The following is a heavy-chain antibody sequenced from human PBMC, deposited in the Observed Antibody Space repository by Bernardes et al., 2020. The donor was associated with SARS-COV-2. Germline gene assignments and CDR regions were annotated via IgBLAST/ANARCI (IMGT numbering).Heavy chain of an antibody. D-gene: IGHD3-10*01. J-gene: IGHJ4*02. V-gene: IGHV1-2*02. Sequence: ALVKVSCKASGYTFTHYYIHWVRQAPGQGFEWMGWINPSSGVTNYAQKFQGGVTMTRDTSISTAYMELSSLRADDTAVFYCARGPISSIDYWGQGSLVTVSS. CDR2: INPSSGVT. CDR1: GYTFTHYY. CDR3: ARGPISSIDY.